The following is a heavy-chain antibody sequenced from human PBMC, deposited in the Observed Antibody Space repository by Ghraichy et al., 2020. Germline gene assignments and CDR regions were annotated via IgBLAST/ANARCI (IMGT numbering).Heavy chain of an antibody. CDR2: IYWDDDK. V-gene: IGHV2-5*02. CDR1: GFSLSTSGVG. CDR3: AHSYYSGSPVPYYFDY. D-gene: IGHD1-26*01. J-gene: IGHJ4*02. Sequence: SGPTLVKPTQTLTLTCTFSGFSLSTSGVGVGWIRQPPGKALEWLALIYWDDDKRYSPSLKSRLTITKDTSKNQVVLTMTNMDPVDTATYYCAHSYYSGSPVPYYFDYWGQGTLVTVSS.